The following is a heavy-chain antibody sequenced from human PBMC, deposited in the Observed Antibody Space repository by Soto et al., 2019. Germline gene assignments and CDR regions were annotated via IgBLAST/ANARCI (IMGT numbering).Heavy chain of an antibody. J-gene: IGHJ4*02. CDR1: GFTFSSYS. V-gene: IGHV3-48*02. D-gene: IGHD5-12*01. CDR2: ISSSSRSL. CDR3: ASERGYGSGDFDH. Sequence: EVQLAESGGGLVQPGGSLRLSCAASGFTFSSYSMNWVRQAPGKGLVWVSYISSSSRSLYYADSVKGRFTSTRDNAKNFPYLQINTRSDEETSLSYSASERGYGSGDFDHWGQGTLLAVSS.